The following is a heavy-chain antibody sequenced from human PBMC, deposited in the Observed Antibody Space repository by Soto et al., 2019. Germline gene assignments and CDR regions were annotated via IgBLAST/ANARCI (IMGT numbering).Heavy chain of an antibody. D-gene: IGHD2-15*01. Sequence: QLQLQESGPGLVKPSETLSLTCTVSGGSISSSSYYWGWIRQPPGKGLEWIGSIYYSGSTYYNPSLKSRVTISVDTSKNQFSLKLSSVTAADTAVYYCARRRAGYCSGGSCYYFDYWGQGTLVTVSS. CDR1: GGSISSSSYY. J-gene: IGHJ4*02. CDR2: IYYSGST. CDR3: ARRRAGYCSGGSCYYFDY. V-gene: IGHV4-39*01.